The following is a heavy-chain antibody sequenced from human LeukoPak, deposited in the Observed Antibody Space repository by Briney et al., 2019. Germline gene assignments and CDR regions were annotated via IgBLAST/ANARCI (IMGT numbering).Heavy chain of an antibody. V-gene: IGHV1-2*02. CDR1: GYTFTSYY. CDR2: INPNSGGT. D-gene: IGHD1-26*01. J-gene: IGHJ4*02. CDR3: AREEVGAHRGFDY. Sequence: GASVKVSCKASGYTFTSYYMHWVGQAPGQGLEGMGWINPNSGGTNYAQKFQGRVTMTRDTSISTAYMELSRLRSDDTAVYYCAREEVGAHRGFDYWGQGTLVTVSS.